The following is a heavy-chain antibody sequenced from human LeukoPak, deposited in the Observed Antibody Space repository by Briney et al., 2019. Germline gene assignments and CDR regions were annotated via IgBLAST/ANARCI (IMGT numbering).Heavy chain of an antibody. D-gene: IGHD5-24*01. V-gene: IGHV1-2*06. CDR2: INPNSGGT. Sequence: VSVKVSCEASGYTFTGYYMHWVRQAPGQGLEWMGRINPNSGGTNYAQKFQGRVTMTRDTSISTAYMELSRLRSDDTAVYYCARVLFRRDGYNAHYWGQGTLVTVSS. J-gene: IGHJ4*02. CDR1: GYTFTGYY. CDR3: ARVLFRRDGYNAHY.